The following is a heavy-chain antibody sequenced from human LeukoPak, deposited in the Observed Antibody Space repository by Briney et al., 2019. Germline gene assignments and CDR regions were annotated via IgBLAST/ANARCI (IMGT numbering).Heavy chain of an antibody. CDR2: INHSGST. Sequence: SETLSLTCAVYGGSFSGYYWSWIRQPPGKGLEWIGEINHSGSTNYNPSLKSRVTISVDTSKNQLSLKLSSVTAADTAVYYCARGDDFWSGYYSAPYYYYYGMDVWGQGTTVTVSS. V-gene: IGHV4-34*01. CDR1: GGSFSGYY. J-gene: IGHJ6*02. D-gene: IGHD3-3*01. CDR3: ARGDDFWSGYYSAPYYYYYGMDV.